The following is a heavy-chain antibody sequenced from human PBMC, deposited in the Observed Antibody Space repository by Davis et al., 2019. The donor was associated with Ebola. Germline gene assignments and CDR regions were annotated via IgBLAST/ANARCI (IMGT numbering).Heavy chain of an antibody. J-gene: IGHJ3*02. CDR1: GDSVSSGG. CDR2: TYYSSKWYN. D-gene: IGHD5-24*01. Sequence: PSETLSLTCAISGDSVSSGGWNWIRQSPSRGLEWLGRTYYSSKWYNDYAVSVKSRITINPDTSKNQFSLQLNSMTPEDTAVYYCARGWLRGAFDIWGQGTMVTVSP. CDR3: ARGWLRGAFDI. V-gene: IGHV6-1*01.